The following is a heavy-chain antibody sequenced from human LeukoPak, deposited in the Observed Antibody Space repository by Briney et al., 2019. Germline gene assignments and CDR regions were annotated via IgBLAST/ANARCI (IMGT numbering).Heavy chain of an antibody. V-gene: IGHV3-30*18. CDR1: GFTFSSYG. D-gene: IGHD3-9*01. CDR3: AKDRGYFDWFLDY. J-gene: IGHJ4*02. CDR2: ISYDGSNK. Sequence: GGSLRLSCAASGFTFSSYGMHWVRQAPGKGLEWVAVISYDGSNKYYADSVKGRFTISRDNSKNTLYLQMNSLRAEDTAVYYCAKDRGYFDWFLDYWGQGTLVTVSS.